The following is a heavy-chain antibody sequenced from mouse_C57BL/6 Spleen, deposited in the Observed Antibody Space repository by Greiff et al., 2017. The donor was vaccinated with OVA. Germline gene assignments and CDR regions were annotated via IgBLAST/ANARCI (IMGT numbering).Heavy chain of an antibody. Sequence: VQLQQSGAELVKPGASVKLSCTASGFNINDYYMHWVKQRTEQGLEWIGRIDPEDGETKYAPKFPGKATITADTSSNTAYLQLSSLTSEDTAVYYCARYYGSSYWYFDVWGTGTTVTVSS. D-gene: IGHD1-1*01. V-gene: IGHV14-2*01. CDR1: GFNINDYY. CDR3: ARYYGSSYWYFDV. J-gene: IGHJ1*03. CDR2: IDPEDGET.